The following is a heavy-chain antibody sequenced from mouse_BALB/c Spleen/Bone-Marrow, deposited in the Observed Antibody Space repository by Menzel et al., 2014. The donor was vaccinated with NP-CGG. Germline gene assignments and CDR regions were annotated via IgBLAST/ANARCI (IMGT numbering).Heavy chain of an antibody. D-gene: IGHD2-12*01. Sequence: EVQRVESGGGLVQPGGPRKLSCAASGFTFSSFGMHWVRQAPEKGLEWVAYISSGSSTIYYADTVKGRFTISRDNPKNTLFLQMTSLRSEDTAMYYCARELLAYWGQRTLVTVSA. CDR3: ARELLAY. V-gene: IGHV5-17*02. J-gene: IGHJ3*01. CDR1: GFTFSSFG. CDR2: ISSGSSTI.